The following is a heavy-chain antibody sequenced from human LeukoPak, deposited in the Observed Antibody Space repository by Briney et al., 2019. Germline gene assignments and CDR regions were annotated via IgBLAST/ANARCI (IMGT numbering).Heavy chain of an antibody. Sequence: GGSLRLSCAASGFTFSSYWMHWVRQAPGKGLVWVSRINSDGSSTSYADSVKGRFTISRDNAKNTLYLQMNSLRAEDTAVYYCARGRYSSGWYYFDYWGQGPWSPSPQ. J-gene: IGHJ4*02. D-gene: IGHD6-19*01. CDR1: GFTFSSYW. CDR3: ARGRYSSGWYYFDY. V-gene: IGHV3-74*01. CDR2: INSDGSST.